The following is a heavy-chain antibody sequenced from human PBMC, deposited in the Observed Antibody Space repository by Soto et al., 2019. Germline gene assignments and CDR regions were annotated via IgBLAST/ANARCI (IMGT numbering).Heavy chain of an antibody. CDR2: IYRDDDK. CDR3: AHTVARGAYWETFNY. D-gene: IGHD1-26*01. Sequence: QITLKESSPTLVKLTETLTLTCTVSGFSLMTNGVGVGWFRQPPGKALEWLALIYRDDDKRYRPSLKSRVTITKDTTKNQVVLTMNNMDPVDTATYYCAHTVARGAYWETFNYWGQGTLVTVSS. J-gene: IGHJ4*02. CDR1: GFSLMTNGVG. V-gene: IGHV2-5*02.